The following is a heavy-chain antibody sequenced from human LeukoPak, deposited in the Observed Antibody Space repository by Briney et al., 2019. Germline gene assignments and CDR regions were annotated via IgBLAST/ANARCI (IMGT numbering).Heavy chain of an antibody. CDR2: IRWKGYGGTT. D-gene: IGHD3-10*01. V-gene: IGHV3-49*04. CDR1: GFTFDDHA. Sequence: PGGSLRLSCSASGFTFDDHAMSWVRQAPGKGLEWVGFIRWKGYGGTTEYAGSVEGRFSLSRDDSKSFVYLQMSSLKTEDTAVYCCTRVRSGNDFDYWGQGTLVTVSS. CDR3: TRVRSGNDFDY. J-gene: IGHJ4*02.